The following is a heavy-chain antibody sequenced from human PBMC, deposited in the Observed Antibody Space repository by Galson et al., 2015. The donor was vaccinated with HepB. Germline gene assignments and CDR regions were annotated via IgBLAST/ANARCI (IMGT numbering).Heavy chain of an antibody. Sequence: SLTCTVSGGSISTYYWSWIRQPPGKGLEWIGYIYYSGSTNYNPSLKSRVTISIDTSKSQFSLKLNSVTAADTAVYYCARRPKLGSGDNWFDPWGQGTLVTVSS. J-gene: IGHJ5*02. CDR2: IYYSGST. CDR3: ARRPKLGSGDNWFDP. D-gene: IGHD7-27*01. V-gene: IGHV4-59*08. CDR1: GGSISTYY.